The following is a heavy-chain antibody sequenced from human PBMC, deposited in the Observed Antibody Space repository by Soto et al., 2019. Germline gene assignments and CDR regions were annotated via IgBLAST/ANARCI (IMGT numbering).Heavy chain of an antibody. CDR3: ARDQEAAGTRYFDY. J-gene: IGHJ4*02. V-gene: IGHV4-31*03. CDR1: GGSISSGGYY. D-gene: IGHD1-7*01. CDR2: IYYSGST. Sequence: PSETLSLTCTVSGGSISSGGYYWSWIRQHPGKGLEWIGYIYYSGSTYYNPSLKSRVTISVDTSKNQFSLKLSSVTAADTAVYYCARDQEAAGTRYFDYWGQGTLVTVSS.